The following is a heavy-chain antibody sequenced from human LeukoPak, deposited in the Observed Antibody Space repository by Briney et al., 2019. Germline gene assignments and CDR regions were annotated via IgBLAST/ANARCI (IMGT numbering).Heavy chain of an antibody. CDR2: ISSSDNTM. J-gene: IGHJ4*02. Sequence: GGSLRLSCAASGFTFSDYYMSWIRQAPGKGLEWVSSISSSDNTMYYADSVKGRFTISRDNAKNSLYLQMNSLRAEDTAVYYCARLKGVLMDFDSWGQGTLVTVCS. V-gene: IGHV3-11*01. D-gene: IGHD2-8*01. CDR3: ARLKGVLMDFDS. CDR1: GFTFSDYY.